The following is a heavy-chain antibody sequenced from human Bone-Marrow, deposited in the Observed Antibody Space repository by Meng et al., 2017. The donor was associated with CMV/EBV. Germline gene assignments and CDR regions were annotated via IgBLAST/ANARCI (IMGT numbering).Heavy chain of an antibody. D-gene: IGHD6-6*01. CDR1: GFTFSSYA. J-gene: IGHJ3*02. Sequence: GESLKISCAASGFTFSSYAMHWVRQAPGKGLEWVAVISYDGSNKYYADSVKGRFTISRDNSKNTLYLQMISLRAEDTAVYYCARATDSIAARPSAFDIWGQGTMVTVSS. CDR2: ISYDGSNK. V-gene: IGHV3-30-3*01. CDR3: ARATDSIAARPSAFDI.